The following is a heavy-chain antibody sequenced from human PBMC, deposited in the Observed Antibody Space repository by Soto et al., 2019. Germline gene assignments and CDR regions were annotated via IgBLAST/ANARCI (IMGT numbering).Heavy chain of an antibody. V-gene: IGHV3-74*01. CDR1: GFTFSSYW. J-gene: IGHJ5*02. CDR3: ARDGASSETEWLFLNWFDP. D-gene: IGHD3-3*01. CDR2: INSDGSST. Sequence: GGSLRLSCAASGFTFSSYWMHWVRQAPGKGLVWVSRINSDGSSTSYADSVKGRFTISRDNAKNTLYLQMNRLRAEDTAVYYCARDGASSETEWLFLNWFDPWGQGTLVTVSS.